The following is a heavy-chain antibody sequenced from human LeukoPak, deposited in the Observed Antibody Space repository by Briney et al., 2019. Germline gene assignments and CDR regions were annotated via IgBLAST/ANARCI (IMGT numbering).Heavy chain of an antibody. V-gene: IGHV3-74*01. CDR1: GFTLSNSW. J-gene: IGHJ4*02. CDR2: IDPDGSVT. CDR3: VKVRGRARVGYFDY. D-gene: IGHD1-26*01. Sequence: GGSLRLSCAASGFTLSNSWMHWVRQAPGKGLVWVSRIDPDGSVTDYAESVKGRFSISRDNAKNTLYLQMNSLRVEDTAIYYCVKVRGRARVGYFDYWGQGTLVTVSS.